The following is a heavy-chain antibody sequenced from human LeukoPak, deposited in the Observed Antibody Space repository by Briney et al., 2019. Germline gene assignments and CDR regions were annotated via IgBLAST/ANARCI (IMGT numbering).Heavy chain of an antibody. J-gene: IGHJ2*01. CDR2: INTSGST. D-gene: IGHD2-8*02. Sequence: SETLSLTCSASGASIRSYYWSWIRQPPGKGLEWIGAINTSGSTNNCHSLKGRGSLSMDTSKNHFSLKLSTVTAADTAVYYCARQPLLGSYWFFDLWGRGTLVTVSS. CDR1: GASIRSYY. V-gene: IGHV4-4*08. CDR3: ARQPLLGSYWFFDL.